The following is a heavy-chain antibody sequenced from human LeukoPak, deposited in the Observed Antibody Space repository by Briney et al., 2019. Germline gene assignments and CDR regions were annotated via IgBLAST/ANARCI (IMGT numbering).Heavy chain of an antibody. D-gene: IGHD3-22*01. V-gene: IGHV4-59*08. J-gene: IGHJ4*02. CDR3: ARHKPLDFYYDSSGDFDY. CDR1: GGSISSYY. CDR2: IFYSGNT. Sequence: SETLSLTCTVSGGSISSYYWSWVRQPPGKGLEWIGYIFYSGNTNYNPSLKSRVTISVDTSKNQFSLNLTSVTAADTAVYYRARHKPLDFYYDSSGDFDYWGQGTLVTVSS.